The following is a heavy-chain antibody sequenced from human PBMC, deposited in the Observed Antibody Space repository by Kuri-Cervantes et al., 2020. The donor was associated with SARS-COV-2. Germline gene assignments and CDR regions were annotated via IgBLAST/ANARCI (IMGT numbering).Heavy chain of an antibody. CDR1: GFTFSSYE. CDR2: ISSSGSII. D-gene: IGHD6-19*01. V-gene: IGHV3-48*03. J-gene: IGHJ5*02. Sequence: GGSLRLSCAASGFTFSSYEMNWVRQAPGKGLEWVSYISSSGSIIYDADSVKGRFTISRDNAKNSLYLQMNSLRAEDTAVYYCAKDPYSSGPEGWFDPWGQGTLVTVSS. CDR3: AKDPYSSGPEGWFDP.